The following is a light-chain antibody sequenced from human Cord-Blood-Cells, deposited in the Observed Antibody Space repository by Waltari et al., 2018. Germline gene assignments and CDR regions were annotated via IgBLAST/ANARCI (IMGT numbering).Light chain of an antibody. CDR3: AAWDDSLNGPV. CDR1: SSNIGSNT. J-gene: IGLJ3*02. CDR2: SNN. Sequence: QSVLTQPPSASGTPGQRVTISCSGSSSNIGSNTVNWYQQLPGTAPKLLIYSNNRPPSGVPDRFSGSKSGTSASLAIGGLQSEDEADYYCAAWDDSLNGPVFGGGTKLTVL. V-gene: IGLV1-44*01.